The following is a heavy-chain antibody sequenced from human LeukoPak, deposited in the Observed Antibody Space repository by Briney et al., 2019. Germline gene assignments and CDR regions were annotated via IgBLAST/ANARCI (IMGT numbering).Heavy chain of an antibody. V-gene: IGHV5-51*01. CDR2: IYPGDSDT. J-gene: IGHJ4*02. CDR1: GYSFTTYW. CDR3: ARLETAWGSSDY. D-gene: IGHD7-27*01. Sequence: GESLKISCKGSGYSFTTYWIGWVRQVPGKGLEWMGIIYPGDSDTRYSPSFQGQVTISADKSINTAYLQWSSLKASDTAMYYCARLETAWGSSDYWGQGTLVTVSS.